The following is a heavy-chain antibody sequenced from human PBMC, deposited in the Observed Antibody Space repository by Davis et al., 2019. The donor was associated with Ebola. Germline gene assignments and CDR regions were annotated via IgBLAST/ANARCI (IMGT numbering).Heavy chain of an antibody. CDR2: ISGGGRTI. J-gene: IGHJ4*02. CDR1: GFTFSDYY. CDR3: AKGVTMVRGDLFDY. Sequence: GGSLRLSCAASGFTFSDYYMSWIRQAPGKGLEWVSYISGGGRTIYYADSVKGRFTMSRDNAKNSLYLQMNSLRAEDTAVYYCAKGVTMVRGDLFDYWGQGTLVTVSS. D-gene: IGHD3-10*01. V-gene: IGHV3-11*01.